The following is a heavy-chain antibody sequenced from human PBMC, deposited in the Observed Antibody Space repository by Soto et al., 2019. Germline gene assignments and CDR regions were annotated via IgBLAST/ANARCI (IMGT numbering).Heavy chain of an antibody. V-gene: IGHV1-18*01. CDR3: ARDAPAPYYYYGLDV. D-gene: IGHD2-2*01. CDR1: GYTFSTYG. J-gene: IGHJ6*02. Sequence: QVQLVQSGAEVKKPGVSVKVSCKASGYTFSTYGISWVRQAPGQGLDWMGWISYYNGDTNYAQKFQRRVTTPPATSXCTAYREPRSLTPDDTAANSCARDAPAPYYYYGLDVWGQGTTVTVSS. CDR2: ISYYNGDT.